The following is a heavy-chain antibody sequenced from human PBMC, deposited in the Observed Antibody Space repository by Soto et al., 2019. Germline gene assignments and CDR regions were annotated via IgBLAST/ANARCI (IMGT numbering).Heavy chain of an antibody. CDR2: ISAYNGNT. CDR1: GYTFTSYG. Sequence: ASVKVSCKASGYTFTSYGISWVRQAPGQGLEWMGWISAYNGNTNYAQKLQGRVTMTTDTSTSTAYMELRSLRSDDTAVYYCARDTIVVVITTLTNYYYYGMAVWGQGTTVTVSS. V-gene: IGHV1-18*04. D-gene: IGHD3-22*01. J-gene: IGHJ6*02. CDR3: ARDTIVVVITTLTNYYYYGMAV.